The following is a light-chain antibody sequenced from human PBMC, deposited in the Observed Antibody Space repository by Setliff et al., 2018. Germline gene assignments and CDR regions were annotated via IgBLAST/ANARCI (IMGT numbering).Light chain of an antibody. Sequence: QSALTRPRSVSGSPGQSVTISCTGTSSDVGAYNYVSWYQHHPGKVPKLMVYDVTKRPSGVPDRFSCSKSGNTASLTISGLQAEDEADYYCCSFAGTYYVFGSGTKVTVL. CDR3: CSFAGTYYV. CDR1: SSDVGAYNY. V-gene: IGLV2-11*01. CDR2: DVT. J-gene: IGLJ1*01.